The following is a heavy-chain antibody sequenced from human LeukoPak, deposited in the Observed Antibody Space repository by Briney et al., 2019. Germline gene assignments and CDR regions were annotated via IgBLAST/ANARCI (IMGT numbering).Heavy chain of an antibody. V-gene: IGHV1-2*06. J-gene: IGHJ4*02. D-gene: IGHD6-13*01. CDR3: ARVGSSSWYSFDY. CDR1: GYTFTGYY. CDR2: IDPNGGGT. Sequence: ASVKVSCKTSGYTFTGYYMHWMRQAPGQGLEWMGRIDPNGGGTNYAQNFQGRVTMTRDTSISTAYMELTRLRSDDTAIYYCARVGSSSWYSFDYWGQGTLVTVSS.